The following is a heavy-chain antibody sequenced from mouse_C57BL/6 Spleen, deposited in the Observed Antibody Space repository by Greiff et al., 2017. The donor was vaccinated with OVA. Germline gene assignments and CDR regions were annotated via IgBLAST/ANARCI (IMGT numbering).Heavy chain of an antibody. CDR3: ARGGYGNYYWYFDV. J-gene: IGHJ1*03. Sequence: VQLKESGPELVKPGASVKMSCKASGYTFTDYNMHWVKQSHGKSLEWIGYINPNNGGTSYNQKFKGKATLTVNKSSSKAYMELRSLTSEDSSVYYCARGGYGNYYWYFDVWGTGTTVTVSS. CDR1: GYTFTDYN. CDR2: INPNNGGT. V-gene: IGHV1-22*01. D-gene: IGHD2-1*01.